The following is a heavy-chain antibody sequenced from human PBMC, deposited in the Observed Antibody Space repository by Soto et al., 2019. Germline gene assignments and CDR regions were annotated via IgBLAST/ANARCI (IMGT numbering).Heavy chain of an antibody. CDR1: GFTFSSYS. CDR2: ISSSSSYI. J-gene: IGHJ4*02. D-gene: IGHD3-10*01. V-gene: IGHV3-21*01. CDR3: ARDYLLAGNYFEY. Sequence: EVQLVESGGGLVKPGGSLRLSCAASGFTFSSYSMNWVRQAPGKGLEWVSSISSSSSYIYYADSVKGRLTFSRDNAKNSLYLQINSLRAEDTAVYYCARDYLLAGNYFEYWGQGTLVTVSS.